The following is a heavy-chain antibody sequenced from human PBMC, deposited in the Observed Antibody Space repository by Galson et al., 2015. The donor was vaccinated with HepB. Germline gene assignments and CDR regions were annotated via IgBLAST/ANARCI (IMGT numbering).Heavy chain of an antibody. D-gene: IGHD3-3*01. CDR3: AKDLYYDFWSGYFNYYYGMDV. Sequence: SLRLSCAASGFTFSSYGMHWVRQAPGKGLEWVAVISYDGSNKYYADSVKGRFTISRDNSKNTLYLQMNSLRAEDTAVYYCAKDLYYDFWSGYFNYYYGMDVWGQGTTVTVSS. CDR2: ISYDGSNK. V-gene: IGHV3-30*18. J-gene: IGHJ6*02. CDR1: GFTFSSYG.